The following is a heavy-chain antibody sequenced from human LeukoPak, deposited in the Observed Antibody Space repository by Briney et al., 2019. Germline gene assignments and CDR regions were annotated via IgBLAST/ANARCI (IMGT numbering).Heavy chain of an antibody. D-gene: IGHD3-10*01. CDR2: IWYDGSNK. CDR3: AKDLGDYYGSGSSPDY. V-gene: IGHV3-33*06. J-gene: IGHJ4*02. CDR1: GFTFSSYG. Sequence: GGSLRLSCAASGFTFSSYGMHWVRQAPGEGLEWVAVIWYDGSNKYYADSVKGRFTISRDNSKNTLYLQMNSLRAEDTAVYYCAKDLGDYYGSGSSPDYWGPGTLVTVSS.